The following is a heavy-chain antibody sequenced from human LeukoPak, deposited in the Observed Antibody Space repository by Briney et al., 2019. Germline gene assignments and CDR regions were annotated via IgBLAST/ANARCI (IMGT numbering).Heavy chain of an antibody. CDR3: ARGDDRYCSSTSCYYLDY. CDR2: MSSSGSTI. D-gene: IGHD2-2*01. Sequence: GGSLRLSCAASGFTFSSYEMNWVRQAPGKGLEWVSYMSSSGSTIYYADSVKGRFTISRDNAKNSLYLQMNSLRAEDTAVSYCARGDDRYCSSTSCYYLDYWVQGTLVTVSS. J-gene: IGHJ4*02. CDR1: GFTFSSYE. V-gene: IGHV3-48*03.